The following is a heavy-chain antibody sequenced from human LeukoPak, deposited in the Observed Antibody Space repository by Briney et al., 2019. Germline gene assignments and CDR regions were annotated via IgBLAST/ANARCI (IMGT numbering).Heavy chain of an antibody. CDR3: ARDLQSGPPVG. V-gene: IGHV4-59*01. CDR1: GGFNTHYY. J-gene: IGHJ4*02. D-gene: IGHD3-16*01. Sequence: SETLSLTCSVSGGFNTHYYWSWIRQPPGKGLEWIGYFYHSASTNYNPSLKSRVTISVDTSKNHFSLKLSSVTAADMAVYYCARDLQSGPPVGWGQGTLVTVSS. CDR2: FYHSAST.